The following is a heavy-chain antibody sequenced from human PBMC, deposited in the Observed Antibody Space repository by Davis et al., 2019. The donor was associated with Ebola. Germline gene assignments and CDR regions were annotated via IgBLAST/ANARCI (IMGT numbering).Heavy chain of an antibody. CDR1: GFTFSSYA. V-gene: IGHV3-23*01. Sequence: GGSLRPSCAASGFTFSSYAMSWVRQAPGKGLEWVSAISGSGSSTYYADSVKGRFTISRDNSKNTLYLQMNSLRAEDTAVYYCARGWGVVVEDATDDAFDIWGQGTMVTVSS. CDR2: ISGSGSST. D-gene: IGHD2-15*01. CDR3: ARGWGVVVEDATDDAFDI. J-gene: IGHJ3*02.